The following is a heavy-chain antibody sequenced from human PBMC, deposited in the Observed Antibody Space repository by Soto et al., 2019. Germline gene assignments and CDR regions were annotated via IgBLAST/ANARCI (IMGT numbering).Heavy chain of an antibody. V-gene: IGHV3-33*01. D-gene: IGHD3-9*01. CDR3: ARGKGDLTGPDY. Sequence: QVQLVESGGGVVQPGRSLRLSCAASGFTFSSYGMHWVRQAPGKGLEWVAVIWYDGSNKYYADSVKGRFTISRDNSKNTRYLQMNSLRAEDTAVYYCARGKGDLTGPDYWAREPWSPSPQ. CDR1: GFTFSSYG. J-gene: IGHJ4*02. CDR2: IWYDGSNK.